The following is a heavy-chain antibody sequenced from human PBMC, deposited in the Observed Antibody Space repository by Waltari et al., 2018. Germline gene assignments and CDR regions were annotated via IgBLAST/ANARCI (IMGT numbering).Heavy chain of an antibody. CDR1: GYSCPSSW. Sequence: EVQLVQSGAELKKPGESLKISCEGSGYSCPSSWIGWVRQMPGKGLEWMGIIYPYDSKTRYSPSFKCQVTISADKSINTAYLQWSSLKASDTAIYYCARHGGSSSPYYYYYMDVWGKGTTVTVSS. CDR2: IYPYDSKT. CDR3: ARHGGSSSPYYYYYMDV. J-gene: IGHJ6*03. V-gene: IGHV5-51*01. D-gene: IGHD6-6*01.